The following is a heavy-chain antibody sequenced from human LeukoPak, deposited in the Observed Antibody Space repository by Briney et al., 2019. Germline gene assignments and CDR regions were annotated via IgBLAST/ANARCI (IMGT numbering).Heavy chain of an antibody. CDR2: IYYSGST. V-gene: IGHV4-39*02. J-gene: IGHJ5*02. CDR3: ARDVGAWFDP. Sequence: SETLSLSCTVSGGSISSSSSCGGWIRQLPGKGLEWIESIYYSGSTYYNPSLTSRVTISVDTYTNQFSLKLSSVTAADTAVYYCARDVGAWFDPWGQGTLVTVSS. D-gene: IGHD1-26*01. CDR1: GGSISSSSSC.